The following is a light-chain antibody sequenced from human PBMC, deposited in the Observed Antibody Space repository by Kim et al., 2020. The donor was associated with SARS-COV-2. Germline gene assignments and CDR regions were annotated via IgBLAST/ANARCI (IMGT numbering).Light chain of an antibody. CDR2: YDS. CDR1: NIGSNS. Sequence: SYELTQPPSVSVAPGKTARITCGGNNIGSNSVHWYQQKPGQAPVLVIYYDSDRPSGIPERFSGSNSGNTATLTISRVEAGDEADYYCQVWDSSSDDYVFGTGTKVTVL. V-gene: IGLV3-21*01. CDR3: QVWDSSSDDYV. J-gene: IGLJ1*01.